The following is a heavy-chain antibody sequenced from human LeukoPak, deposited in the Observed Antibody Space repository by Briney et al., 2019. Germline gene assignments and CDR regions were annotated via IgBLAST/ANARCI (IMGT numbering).Heavy chain of an antibody. J-gene: IGHJ5*02. CDR2: ISNDGGGT. D-gene: IGHD3-22*01. V-gene: IGHV3-23*01. Sequence: GGSLRLSCAAPGFIFNNYGLIWVRQAPGKGLEWVSAISNDGGGTNYADFVKGRFTISRDNSKNPLFLHMNSLRAEDTALYCWAKGSSGYFVDLWGQGTLVTVSS. CDR1: GFIFNNYG. CDR3: AKGSSGYFVDL.